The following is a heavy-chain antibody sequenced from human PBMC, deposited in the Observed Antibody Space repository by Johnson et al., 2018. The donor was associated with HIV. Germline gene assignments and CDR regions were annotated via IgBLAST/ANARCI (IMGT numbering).Heavy chain of an antibody. D-gene: IGHD1-26*01. Sequence: VQLVESGGGVVQPGRSLRLSCAASGFTFSSYGMHWVRHVPGKGLEWVSGINWNGGSTGYADSVKGRFTISRDNAKNSLYLQMNSLTVEDTALYYCARADRDSGTYHDAFDIWGQGTMVTVSS. V-gene: IGHV3-20*04. CDR3: ARADRDSGTYHDAFDI. CDR2: INWNGGST. J-gene: IGHJ3*02. CDR1: GFTFSSYG.